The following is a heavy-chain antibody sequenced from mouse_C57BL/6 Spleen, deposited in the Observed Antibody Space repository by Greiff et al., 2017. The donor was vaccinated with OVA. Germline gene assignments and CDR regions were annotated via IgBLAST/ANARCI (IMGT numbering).Heavy chain of an antibody. CDR1: GFTFSSYG. V-gene: IGHV5-6*01. J-gene: IGHJ1*03. D-gene: IGHD2-4*01. CDR2: ISSGGSYT. CDR3: ARQGYYDYDEDWYFDV. Sequence: EVHLVESGGDLVKPGGSLKLSCAASGFTFSSYGMSWVRQTPDKRLEWVATISSGGSYTYYPDSVKGRFTISRDNAKNTLYLQMSSRKSEDTAMYYCARQGYYDYDEDWYFDVWGTGTTVTVSS.